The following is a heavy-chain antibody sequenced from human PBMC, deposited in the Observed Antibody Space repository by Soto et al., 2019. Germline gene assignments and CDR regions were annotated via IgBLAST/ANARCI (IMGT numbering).Heavy chain of an antibody. J-gene: IGHJ4*02. CDR2: FYSGGST. V-gene: IGHV3-53*01. Sequence: GGSLRLSCAASGFTVSSNYMSWVRQAPGKGLEWVSVFYSGGSTYYSDSVKGRFTISRDNSKNTLYLQMNSLRAEDTAVYYCATSLGATGRYHFDYWGQGTLVTVSS. CDR1: GFTVSSNY. D-gene: IGHD1-26*01. CDR3: ATSLGATGRYHFDY.